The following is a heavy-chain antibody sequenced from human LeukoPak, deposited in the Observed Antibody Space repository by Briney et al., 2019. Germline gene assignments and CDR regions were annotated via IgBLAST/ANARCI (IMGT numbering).Heavy chain of an antibody. V-gene: IGHV1-8*01. Sequence: ASVKVSPKASGYTLASYYINLVRQATGQGLELLGWMNPNSGTTGYAQKFQDRVTLTRDTSISTASMELSSQTSDDTAVYYYARDNCGKSGWFDLGRQGTLVTVSS. CDR3: ARDNCGKSGWFDL. J-gene: IGHJ5*02. CDR2: MNPNSGTT. CDR1: GYTLASYY. D-gene: IGHD1-1*01.